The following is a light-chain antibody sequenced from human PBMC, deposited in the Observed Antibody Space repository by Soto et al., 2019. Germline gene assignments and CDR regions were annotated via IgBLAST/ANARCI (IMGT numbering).Light chain of an antibody. V-gene: IGKV3-15*01. CDR1: QGVSSN. CDR2: GAS. Sequence: EIVMTQSPATLSVSPGERATLSCRASQGVSSNLAWYQQKPGQAPSLLIYGASTRATGIPARFSGSGSGTEFTLTISSLQSEDFAVYYCQQYYNWPLTFGGGTKVEIK. CDR3: QQYYNWPLT. J-gene: IGKJ4*01.